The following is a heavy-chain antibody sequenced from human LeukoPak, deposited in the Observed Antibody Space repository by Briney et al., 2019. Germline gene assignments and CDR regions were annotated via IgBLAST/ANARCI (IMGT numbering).Heavy chain of an antibody. D-gene: IGHD1-26*01. CDR2: ISSSGGAT. J-gene: IGHJ4*02. CDR3: VGAPPPHNFDY. CDR1: GFIFSNDA. Sequence: GGSLRLSCAASGFIFSNDAIHWVRQAPGEGMEWVSGISSSGGATFYAESAKGRFTISRDNSKNTAYLQMNSLRADATAIYYCVGAPPPHNFDYWGQGTLVTVSS. V-gene: IGHV3-23*01.